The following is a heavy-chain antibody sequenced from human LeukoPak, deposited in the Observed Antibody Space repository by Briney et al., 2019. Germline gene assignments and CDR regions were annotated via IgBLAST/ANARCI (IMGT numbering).Heavy chain of an antibody. CDR2: ICYSGST. V-gene: IGHV4-59*01. J-gene: IGHJ4*02. Sequence: SETLLLICCAAGGSICSYYWSWSRQPPAGGVEWVVSICYSGSTNYNPSLKSRVTISVDTSKNQSTLKLSSVTAADTAVYYRASGRSVFGDCERFDYWGQGTLVTVSS. CDR1: GGSICSYY. D-gene: IGHD2-21*02. CDR3: ASGRSVFGDCERFDY.